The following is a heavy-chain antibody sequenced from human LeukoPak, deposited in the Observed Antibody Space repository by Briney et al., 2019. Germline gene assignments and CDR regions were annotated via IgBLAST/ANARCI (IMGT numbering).Heavy chain of an antibody. CDR3: ARARGLWGNDNWFDP. V-gene: IGHV3-74*01. Sequence: PGGPLRLSCAASGFTFSSYWMHWVRQAPGKRPVWISRIHSDGTSTSYADSVKGRFTISRDNAKNTVYLQMNSLRAEDTAVYYCARARGLWGNDNWFDPWGQGTLVTVSS. CDR1: GFTFSSYW. J-gene: IGHJ5*02. D-gene: IGHD3-16*01. CDR2: IHSDGTST.